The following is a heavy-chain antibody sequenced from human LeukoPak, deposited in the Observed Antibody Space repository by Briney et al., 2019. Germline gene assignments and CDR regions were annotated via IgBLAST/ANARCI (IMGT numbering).Heavy chain of an antibody. CDR3: ARATVVTNFDY. Sequence: SGTLSLTCAVSGGSISSSNWWSWVRQPPGKGLEWIGEIYHSGSTNYNPSLKSRVTISVDTSKNQFSLKLSSVTAADTAVYYCARATVVTNFDYWGQGTLVTVSS. CDR2: IYHSGST. CDR1: GGSISSSNW. J-gene: IGHJ4*02. D-gene: IGHD4-23*01. V-gene: IGHV4-4*02.